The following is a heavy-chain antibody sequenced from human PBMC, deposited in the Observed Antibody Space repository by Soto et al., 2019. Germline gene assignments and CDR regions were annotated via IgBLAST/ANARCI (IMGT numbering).Heavy chain of an antibody. D-gene: IGHD5-12*01. V-gene: IGHV2-5*01. J-gene: IGHJ4*02. CDR2: IYYNDDR. Sequence: SGPTLVNPTQTLTLTCTFSGFSFTTAGVAVGWIRQTPGGALEWLTLIYYNDDRRFSPSLKTRLTITGDTSKNQVVLSLTNVDPGDKGTYFCAHSDGGYEIIYFDFWGQGIPVTVSS. CDR1: GFSFTTAGVA. CDR3: AHSDGGYEIIYFDF.